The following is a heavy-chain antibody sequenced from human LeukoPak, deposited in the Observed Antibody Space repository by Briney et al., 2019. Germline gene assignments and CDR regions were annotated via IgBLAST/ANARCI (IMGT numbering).Heavy chain of an antibody. Sequence: GGSLRLSCAASGFTFSSYAMSWVRQAPGKGPELVSAISGSGGSTYYADSVKGRFTISRDNSRDTLYLQMNSLRAEDTAVYYCAKGYYDYVWGSYYFDYWGQGTQVTVSS. J-gene: IGHJ4*02. CDR1: GFTFSSYA. CDR3: AKGYYDYVWGSYYFDY. D-gene: IGHD3-16*01. V-gene: IGHV3-23*01. CDR2: ISGSGGST.